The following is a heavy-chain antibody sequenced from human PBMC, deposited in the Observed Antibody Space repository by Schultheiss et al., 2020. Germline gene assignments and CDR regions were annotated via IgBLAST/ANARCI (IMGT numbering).Heavy chain of an antibody. Sequence: SETLSLTCTVSGGSISSGGYYWSWIRQHPGKGLEWIGYIYYSGSTYYNPSLKGRVTISVDTSKNQFSLKLSSVTAADTAVYYCAREGNYRGELPEKYFDYWGQGTLVTVSS. CDR1: GGSISSGGYY. CDR2: IYYSGST. D-gene: IGHD1-26*01. V-gene: IGHV4-31*03. CDR3: AREGNYRGELPEKYFDY. J-gene: IGHJ4*02.